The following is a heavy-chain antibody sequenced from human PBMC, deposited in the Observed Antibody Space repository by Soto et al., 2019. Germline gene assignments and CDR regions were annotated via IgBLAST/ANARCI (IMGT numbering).Heavy chain of an antibody. CDR2: IYYSGST. CDR1: GYSISSGGYY. CDR3: ARAKAAGDFDY. V-gene: IGHV4-31*03. J-gene: IGHJ4*02. D-gene: IGHD6-13*01. Sequence: PSETLSLTCTVSGYSISSGGYYWSWIRQHPGKGLEWIGYIYYSGSTYYNPSLKSRVTISVDTSKNQFSLKLSSVTAADTAVYYCARAKAAGDFDYWGQGTLVTVSS.